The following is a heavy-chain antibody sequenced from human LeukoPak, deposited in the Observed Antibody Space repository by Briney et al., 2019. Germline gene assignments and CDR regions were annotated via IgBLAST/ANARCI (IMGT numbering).Heavy chain of an antibody. CDR3: ASSLGRGAAAFDI. V-gene: IGHV4-61*08. CDR2: IYYSGST. CDR1: GGSVSGDGYY. Sequence: SETLSLTCTVSGGSVSGDGYYWSWIRQPPGKGLEWIGYIYYSGSTNYNPSLKSRVTISVDTSKNQFSLKLSSVTAADTAVYYCASSLGRGAAAFDIWGQGTMVTVSS. D-gene: IGHD4/OR15-4a*01. J-gene: IGHJ3*02.